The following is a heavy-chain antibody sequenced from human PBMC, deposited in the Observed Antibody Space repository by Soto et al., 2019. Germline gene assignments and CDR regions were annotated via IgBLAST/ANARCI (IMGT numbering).Heavy chain of an antibody. CDR1: GDTISTYT. D-gene: IGHD4-17*01. V-gene: IGHV1-18*01. CDR2: ISAYNGNT. Sequence: ASVKVSCTDSGDTISTYTISWVRQAPKQGLEWMGWISAYNGNTNYAQKLQGRVTMTTDTSTSTAYMELRSLRSDDTAVYYCASHSTQYGDYVGGFDYWGQGTLVTVSS. J-gene: IGHJ4*02. CDR3: ASHSTQYGDYVGGFDY.